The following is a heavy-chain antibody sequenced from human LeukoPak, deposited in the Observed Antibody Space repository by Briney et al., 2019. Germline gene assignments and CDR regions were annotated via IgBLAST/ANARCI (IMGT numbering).Heavy chain of an antibody. D-gene: IGHD3-22*01. CDR3: AKGSSGYFFDL. CDR1: GFIFKNYG. J-gene: IGHJ4*02. V-gene: IGHV3-23*01. Sequence: GGSLRLSCAASGFIFKNYGLVWVGQAPGKGLDWVSAISNDGGGTTYADFVKGRFSVSRDNSKNTLFLQMNSLRAEDTALYYCAKGSSGYFFDLWGQGTLVTVSS. CDR2: ISNDGGGT.